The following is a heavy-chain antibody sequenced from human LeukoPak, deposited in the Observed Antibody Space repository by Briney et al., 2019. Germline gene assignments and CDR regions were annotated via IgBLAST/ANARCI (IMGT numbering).Heavy chain of an antibody. Sequence: AGGSLRLSCAASGFTFSSYAMSWVRQAPGKGLEWVSAISGSGGSTYYADSVKGRFTISRDNSKNTLYLQMNSLRAEDTAVYYCAKDSLYYDFWSGYYYYWGQGTLATVSS. J-gene: IGHJ4*02. CDR2: ISGSGGST. D-gene: IGHD3-3*01. CDR1: GFTFSSYA. V-gene: IGHV3-23*01. CDR3: AKDSLYYDFWSGYYYY.